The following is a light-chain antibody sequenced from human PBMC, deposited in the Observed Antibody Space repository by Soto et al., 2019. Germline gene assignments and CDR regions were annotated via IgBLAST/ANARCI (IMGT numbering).Light chain of an antibody. CDR3: CSYAGSFWV. V-gene: IGLV2-11*01. CDR1: SSDVGGYNY. J-gene: IGLJ3*02. CDR2: DVS. Sequence: QSALTQPRSESGSPGQSVTISCTGTSSDVGGYNYVSWYQQHPGKAPKLMIYDVSKRPSGVPDRFSGSKSGNTASLTISGLQAEDEADYYCCSYAGSFWVFGGGTKLTVL.